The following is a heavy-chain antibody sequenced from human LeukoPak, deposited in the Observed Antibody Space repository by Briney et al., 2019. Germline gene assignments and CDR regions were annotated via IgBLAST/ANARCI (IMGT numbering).Heavy chain of an antibody. V-gene: IGHV6-1*01. CDR2: TYYRSKWYN. D-gene: IGHD6-19*01. Sequence: SQTLSLTCGISGDSVSRNNGAWNWIRQSPSRGLEWLGRTYYRSKWYNDYAGSMKGRITISPDTSKNQFSLQLNSVTPEDTAVYYCARDVRTSGWYTFDYWGQGTLVTVSS. J-gene: IGHJ4*02. CDR3: ARDVRTSGWYTFDY. CDR1: GDSVSRNNGA.